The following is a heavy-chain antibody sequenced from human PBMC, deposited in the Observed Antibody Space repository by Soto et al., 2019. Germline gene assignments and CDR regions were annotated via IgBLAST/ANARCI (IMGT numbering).Heavy chain of an antibody. CDR1: GYSFTSYW. CDR3: AIAGTDAFDI. V-gene: IGHV5-51*01. J-gene: IGHJ3*02. CDR2: IYPGDSDT. Sequence: PGESLKISCNGSGYSFTSYWICWVRQMPWKGLEWMGIIYPGDSDTRYSPSFQGQVTISADKSISTAYLQWSSLKASDTATYYCAIAGTDAFDIWGQGTMVTVSS. D-gene: IGHD6-13*01.